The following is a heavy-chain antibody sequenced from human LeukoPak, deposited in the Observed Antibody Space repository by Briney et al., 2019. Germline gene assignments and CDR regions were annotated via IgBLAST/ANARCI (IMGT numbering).Heavy chain of an antibody. CDR3: ARNYYDILTGVRN. J-gene: IGHJ4*02. CDR2: ISSGGST. CDR1: GFTVSSNY. V-gene: IGHV3-53*01. Sequence: GGSLRLSCAASGFTVSSNYMSWVRQAPGKGLEWVSVISSGGSTYYADSVKGRFTISRGNSKNTLYLQMKSLRAEDTAVYYCARNYYDILTGVRNWGQGTLVTVSS. D-gene: IGHD3-9*01.